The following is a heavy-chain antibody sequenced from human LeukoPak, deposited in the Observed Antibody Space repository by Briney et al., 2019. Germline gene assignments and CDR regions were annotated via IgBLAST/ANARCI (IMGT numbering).Heavy chain of an antibody. CDR2: IYDRGST. V-gene: IGHV4-59*01. CDR1: GCSISSYY. Sequence: SETLSLSCRVSGCSISSYYRSWIRQPPGKGLEWIGNIYDRGSTKYNPSLKRRVTISVDTSENQFSLRLSSVTAADTAVYYCARGRTFYNRGQVTLVTVSS. CDR3: ARGRTFYN. J-gene: IGHJ4*02.